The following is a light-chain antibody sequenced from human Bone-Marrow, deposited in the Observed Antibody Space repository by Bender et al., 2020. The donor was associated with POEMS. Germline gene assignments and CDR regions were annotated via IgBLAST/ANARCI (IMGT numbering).Light chain of an antibody. V-gene: IGLV1-44*01. CDR3: SSWDDSLNGWV. Sequence: QSVLTQPPSASGTPGQSVTISCSGTSSNFGNNAVNWYQHVPGTAPKLLIYSNNQRPSGVPDRFSASTSGTSASLAISGLHSDDEADYYCSSWDDSLNGWVFGGGTKLTVL. CDR1: SSNFGNNA. J-gene: IGLJ3*02. CDR2: SNN.